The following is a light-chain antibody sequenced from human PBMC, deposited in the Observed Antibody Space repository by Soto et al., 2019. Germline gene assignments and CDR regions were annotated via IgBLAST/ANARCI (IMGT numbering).Light chain of an antibody. J-gene: IGKJ4*01. Sequence: DIVMTQSPVSLAVSLGERATINCKSSQRVLYSSNNKNYLAWYQQKPGQPPQLLIYWATTRESGVPDRFSGSGSGTDFTLTISNLQAEDVAVYYCQQYYTAPLTFGGGTKVEIK. CDR3: QQYYTAPLT. V-gene: IGKV4-1*01. CDR2: WAT. CDR1: QRVLYSSNNKNY.